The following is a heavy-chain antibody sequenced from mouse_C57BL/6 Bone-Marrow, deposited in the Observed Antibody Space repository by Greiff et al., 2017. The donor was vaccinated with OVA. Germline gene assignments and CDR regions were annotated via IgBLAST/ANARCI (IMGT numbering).Heavy chain of an antibody. V-gene: IGHV1-15*01. D-gene: IGHD1-1*02. CDR2: IDPETGGT. CDR1: GYTFTDYE. CDR3: ARRWEDWYFDV. Sequence: VQLQQSGAELVRPGASVTLSCKASGYTFTDYEMHWVKQTPVHGLEWIGAIDPETGGTAYNQKFKGKAILTADKSSSTAYMELRSLTSEDSAVYYCARRWEDWYFDVWGTGTTVTVSS. J-gene: IGHJ1*03.